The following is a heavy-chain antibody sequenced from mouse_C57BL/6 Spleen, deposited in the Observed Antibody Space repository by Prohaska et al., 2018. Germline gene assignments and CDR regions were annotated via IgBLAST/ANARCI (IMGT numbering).Heavy chain of an antibody. CDR1: GFTFSGFW. J-gene: IGHJ1*03. V-gene: IGHV11-2*01. CDR2: INSDGSAI. Sequence: EVQLLETGGGLVQPGGSRGLSCEGSGFTFSGFWMSWVRQTPWKTLEWIGDINSDGSAINYAPSIKDRVTIFRDNDKSTLYLQMSNVRSEDTATYFCMRYGSYWYFDVWGTGTTVTVSS. CDR3: MRYGSYWYFDV. D-gene: IGHD1-1*02.